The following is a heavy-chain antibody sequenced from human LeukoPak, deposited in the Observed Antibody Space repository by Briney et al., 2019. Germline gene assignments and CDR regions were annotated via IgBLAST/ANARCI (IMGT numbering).Heavy chain of an antibody. D-gene: IGHD4-17*01. CDR3: ASTTTVTTRPY. J-gene: IGHJ4*02. CDR2: ISSSSSYI. CDR1: GFTFSSYS. Sequence: GRSLRLSCAASGFTFSSYSINWVRQAPGKGLEWVSSISSSSSYIYYADSVKGRFTISRDNAKNSLYLQMNSLRAEDTAVYYCASTTTVTTRPYWGQGTLVTVSS. V-gene: IGHV3-21*01.